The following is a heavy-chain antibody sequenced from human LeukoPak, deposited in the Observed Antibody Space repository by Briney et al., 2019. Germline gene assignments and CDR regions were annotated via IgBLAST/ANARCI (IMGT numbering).Heavy chain of an antibody. V-gene: IGHV3-21*01. CDR3: ARNRGDPSYFDY. CDR2: ISTSSSYI. J-gene: IGHJ4*02. CDR1: GFTFNGYS. D-gene: IGHD4-17*01. Sequence: PGGSLRLSCTASGFTFNGYSMNWVRQAPGKGLEWVSSISTSSSYIYYADSVKGRFTISRSNPKNSLYLQMNSLRAEDTAVYYCARNRGDPSYFDYWGQGTLVTVSS.